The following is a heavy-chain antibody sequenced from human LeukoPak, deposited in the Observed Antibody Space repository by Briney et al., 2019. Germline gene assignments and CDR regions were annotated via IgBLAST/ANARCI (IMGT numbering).Heavy chain of an antibody. V-gene: IGHV4-34*01. CDR3: ASTYYDSSGFSPFDY. CDR2: ISHDGIT. J-gene: IGHJ4*02. D-gene: IGHD3-22*01. CDR1: GGSFSGHY. Sequence: SETLSLTCAVYGGSFSGHYWSWIRQPPGKGLEWIGEISHDGITNYSPSVRSRATMSVDASKNQFSLRLTSVTAADTAVYFCASTYYDSSGFSPFDYWGQGTLVTVSS.